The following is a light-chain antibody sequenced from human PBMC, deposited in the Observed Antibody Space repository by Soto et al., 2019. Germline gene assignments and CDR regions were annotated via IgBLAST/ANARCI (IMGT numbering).Light chain of an antibody. CDR1: SSDVGGYNY. V-gene: IGLV2-14*01. CDR2: EVS. CDR3: SSYTSGSTLV. Sequence: QSALTQPASVSGSPGQSITISCTGTSSDVGGYNYVSWYQQHPGKAPKLMIFEVSNRPSGVSTRFSGSKSGNTASLTISGLQAEDEADYYCSSYTSGSTLVFGGGTKVTVL. J-gene: IGLJ3*02.